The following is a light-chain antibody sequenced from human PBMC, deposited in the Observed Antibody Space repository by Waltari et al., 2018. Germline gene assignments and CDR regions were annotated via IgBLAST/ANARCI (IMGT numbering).Light chain of an antibody. Sequence: DIQLTQSPSFLSASVGDRVTITCRASQGINSYLAWYQQNPGKAPKLRIYAASTLQSGVPSRFSGSESGTEFTLTISSLQPEDFATYYCQQLHTYPITFGQGTRVEIK. J-gene: IGKJ1*01. CDR1: QGINSY. CDR3: QQLHTYPIT. CDR2: AAS. V-gene: IGKV1-9*01.